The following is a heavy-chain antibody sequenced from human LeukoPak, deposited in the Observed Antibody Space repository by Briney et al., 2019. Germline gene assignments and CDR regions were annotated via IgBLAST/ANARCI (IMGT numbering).Heavy chain of an antibody. CDR3: ARRAKSRAFDI. D-gene: IGHD3-10*01. CDR1: GDSISSSDRY. CDR2: LYYGGNT. Sequence: PSETLSLTCTVSGDSISSSDRYWAWIRQPPGKGLEWIGSLYYGGNTYYNPSLNGRLTIYVDTSKNQLSLTLRSVTAADAALYFCARRAKSRAFDIWGQGTMVTVSS. V-gene: IGHV4-39*01. J-gene: IGHJ3*02.